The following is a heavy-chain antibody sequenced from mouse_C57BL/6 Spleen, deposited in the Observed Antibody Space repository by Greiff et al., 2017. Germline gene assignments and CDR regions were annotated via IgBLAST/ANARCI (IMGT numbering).Heavy chain of an antibody. J-gene: IGHJ1*03. CDR3: ASYGSSYDWYFDV. D-gene: IGHD1-1*01. V-gene: IGHV1-7*01. Sequence: VKLVESGAELAKPGASVKLSCKASGYTFTSYWMHWVKQRPGQGLEWIGYINPSSGYTKYNQKFKDKATLTADKSSSTAYMQLSSLTYEDSAVYYCASYGSSYDWYFDVWGTGTTVTVSS. CDR2: INPSSGYT. CDR1: GYTFTSYW.